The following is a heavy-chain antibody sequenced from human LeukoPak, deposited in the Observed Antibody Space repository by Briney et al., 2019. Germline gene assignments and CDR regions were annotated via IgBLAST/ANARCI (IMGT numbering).Heavy chain of an antibody. CDR3: ATGISRWTQLDN. J-gene: IGHJ4*02. CDR2: TYSSGTT. Sequence: SETLSLTCTVSGVSISSYYYSWIRQPPGKGLEWIGFTYSSGTTTYNPSLKSRVTISLDTSKNQFSLKLNSVTAADTAVYFCATGISRWTQLDNWGQGTLVTVSS. D-gene: IGHD5-18*01. CDR1: GVSISSYY. V-gene: IGHV4-59*01.